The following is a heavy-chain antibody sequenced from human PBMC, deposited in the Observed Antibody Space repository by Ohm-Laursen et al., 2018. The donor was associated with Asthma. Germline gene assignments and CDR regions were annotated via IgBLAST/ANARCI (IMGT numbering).Heavy chain of an antibody. CDR3: AKDITRTDWLYYYYYGMDV. CDR1: GYTFSRYS. V-gene: IGHV3-23*01. CDR2: ISGSGGST. Sequence: SLRLSCTASGYTFSRYSIHWVRQVPGKGLEWVSAISGSGGSTYYADSVKGRFTISRDNSKNTLYLQMNSLRAEDTAVYYCAKDITRTDWLYYYYYGMDVWGQGTTVTVSS. J-gene: IGHJ6*02. D-gene: IGHD3-9*01.